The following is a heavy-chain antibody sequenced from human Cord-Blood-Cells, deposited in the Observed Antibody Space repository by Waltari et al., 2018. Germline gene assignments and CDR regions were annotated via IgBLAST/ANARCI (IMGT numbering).Heavy chain of an antibody. CDR2: IRSKANSYAT. CDR1: GFTFSGSA. J-gene: IGHJ3*02. CDR3: TRPGIAAAGDAFDS. Sequence: EVQLVESGGGLVQPGGSLKLSCAASGFTFSGSAMHWVRQASGQGRGWVGGIRSKANSYATADAASVKGMFTISRDDSKNTAYLQMNSLKTEDTAVYYCTRPGIAAAGDAFDSWGQVTMVTVSS. V-gene: IGHV3-73*02. D-gene: IGHD6-13*01.